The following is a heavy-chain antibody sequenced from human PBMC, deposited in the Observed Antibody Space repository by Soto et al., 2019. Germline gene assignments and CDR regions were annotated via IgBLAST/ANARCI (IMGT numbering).Heavy chain of an antibody. Sequence: PSETLSLTCTVSAGSITTSYLSWIRQPLGKALEWIGYIPYRGSTNYNPSLKSRLTILIDTSKSQISLKLTSMTTADTAVYYCASSGIVGREVNTWFDPWGQGTLVTVSS. V-gene: IGHV4-59*01. CDR2: IPYRGST. D-gene: IGHD3-22*01. J-gene: IGHJ5*02. CDR3: ASSGIVGREVNTWFDP. CDR1: AGSITTSY.